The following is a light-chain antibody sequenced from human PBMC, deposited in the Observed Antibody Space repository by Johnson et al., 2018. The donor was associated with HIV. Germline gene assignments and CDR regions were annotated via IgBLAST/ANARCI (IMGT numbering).Light chain of an antibody. CDR2: DNS. J-gene: IGLJ1*01. CDR3: GTWDNSLSTGAV. V-gene: IGLV1-51*01. Sequence: QSVLTQSPSVSAAPGQKVTISCSGSSSNIGNNYVSWYQQLPGTAPKLLIYDNSKRPSGIPDRFSGSKSGTSATLGITGLQTGDEADYYCGTWDNSLSTGAVFGTGTKVTVL. CDR1: SSNIGNNY.